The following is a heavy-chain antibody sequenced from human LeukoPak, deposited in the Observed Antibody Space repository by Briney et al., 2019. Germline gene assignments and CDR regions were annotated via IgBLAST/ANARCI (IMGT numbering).Heavy chain of an antibody. CDR1: GFTFRDYY. Sequence: GGSLRLSCAASGFTFRDYYMTWIRQAPGKGLEWISYISRSGDTLYYSDSVEGRFTISRDNTKKSLYLQMNSLRAEDTAVYYCARDQYDTWSRRGNFDSWGQGTLVIVSS. CDR2: ISRSGDTL. V-gene: IGHV3-11*01. D-gene: IGHD3-3*01. CDR3: ARDQYDTWSRRGNFDS. J-gene: IGHJ4*02.